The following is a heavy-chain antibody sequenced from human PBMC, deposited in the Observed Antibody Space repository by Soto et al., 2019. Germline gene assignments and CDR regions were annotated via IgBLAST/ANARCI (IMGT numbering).Heavy chain of an antibody. V-gene: IGHV4-31*03. CDR1: GGSISSGGYY. CDR2: IYYSGST. Sequence: TSETLSLTCTVSGGSISSGGYYWSWIRQHPGKGLEWIGYIYYSGSTYYNPSLKSRVTISVDTSKNQFSLKLSSVTAADTAVYYCARDLRSRTYNWFDPWGQGTLVTVPQ. CDR3: ARDLRSRTYNWFDP. J-gene: IGHJ5*02.